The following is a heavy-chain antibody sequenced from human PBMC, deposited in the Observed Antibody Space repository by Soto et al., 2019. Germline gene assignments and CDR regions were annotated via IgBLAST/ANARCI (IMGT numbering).Heavy chain of an antibody. CDR3: ARVKAQFLSSGWYGGDDI. D-gene: IGHD6-19*01. CDR1: GFTFSTYS. J-gene: IGHJ3*02. V-gene: IGHV3-23*01. CDR2: IRDSGHST. Sequence: EVQLLESGGGLVQPGGSLRLSCAASGFTFSTYSMTWVRQAPGKGLEWVSTIRDSGHSTHYADSVRGWFAISRDNFDPTLFLKLNNLGDEDTDVYYCARVKAQFLSSGWYGGDDIWGQGTMVTVSS.